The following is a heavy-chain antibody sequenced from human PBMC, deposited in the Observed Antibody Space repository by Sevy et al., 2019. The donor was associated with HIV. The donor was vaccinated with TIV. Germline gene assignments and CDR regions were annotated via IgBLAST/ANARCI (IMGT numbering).Heavy chain of an antibody. J-gene: IGHJ4*02. V-gene: IGHV3-21*05. D-gene: IGHD3-10*01. CDR1: GFTFSAYS. CDR2: ISTGTDHI. CDR3: VRRGVDAYNVYFDL. Sequence: PGGSLRLSCTASGFTFSAYSMNWVRQAPGKGLEWLSYISTGTDHIYDADSAKGRFTISRDDAKKSVYLEMKSLRDQDTALYYSVRRGVDAYNVYFDLWGLGTLVTVSS.